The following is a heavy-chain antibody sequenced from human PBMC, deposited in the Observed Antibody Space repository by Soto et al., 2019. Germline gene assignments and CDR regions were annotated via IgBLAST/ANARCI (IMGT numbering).Heavy chain of an antibody. CDR2: INHSGST. V-gene: IGHV4-34*01. Sequence: QVQLQQWGAGLLKPSETLSLTCAVSGGSFSGYYWTWIHQPPGKGLEWIGEINHSGSTNYKPSRRSRVTISVDTSKNQLSLKVNSVTAADTAVYYCARGRTLITGTSLDYWGQGTLVTVSS. CDR1: GGSFSGYY. J-gene: IGHJ4*02. CDR3: ARGRTLITGTSLDY. D-gene: IGHD1-20*01.